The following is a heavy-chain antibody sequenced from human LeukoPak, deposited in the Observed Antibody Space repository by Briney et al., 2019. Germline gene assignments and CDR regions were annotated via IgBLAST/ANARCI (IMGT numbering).Heavy chain of an antibody. V-gene: IGHV3-7*01. Sequence: GGSLRLSCAASGLTFSNYWMSWVRQGPGKWLEWVANIKHDGSEKYYIDSVKGRFTISRDNAKNSVYLQMNRLRAEDTAVYYCARVRREMKRSLGRTTEYSYYYYMDVWGKGTTVTVSS. CDR1: GLTFSNYW. CDR2: IKHDGSEK. J-gene: IGHJ6*03. CDR3: ARVRREMKRSLGRTTEYSYYYYMDV. D-gene: IGHD1/OR15-1a*01.